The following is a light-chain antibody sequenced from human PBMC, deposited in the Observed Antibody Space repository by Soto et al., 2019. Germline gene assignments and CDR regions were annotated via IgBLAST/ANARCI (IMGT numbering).Light chain of an antibody. CDR1: QSISNW. V-gene: IGKV1-5*03. Sequence: IQMTQSPTTLSASVGDRVTITCRASQSISNWLAWYQQKPGKAPKLLIYKASRLDNGVPSRFSGSGSGTEFTLTISSLQPDDFATYYCQQYETYSRTFGQRTKVDIK. J-gene: IGKJ1*01. CDR3: QQYETYSRT. CDR2: KAS.